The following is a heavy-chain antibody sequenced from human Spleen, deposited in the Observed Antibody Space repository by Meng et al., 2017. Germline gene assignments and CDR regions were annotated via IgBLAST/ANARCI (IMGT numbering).Heavy chain of an antibody. Sequence: QVKLVESGGGVVQPGRSLRLSCAASGFTFGRYGMHWVRQAPGKGLEWVAIISNDGNNQNYADSVKGRFTISRDNSKNTVYLQMNSLRVEDTAVYYCTKAVASMGYHFDYWGQGTLVTVSS. D-gene: IGHD6-19*01. CDR2: ISNDGNNQ. CDR1: GFTFGRYG. V-gene: IGHV3-30*18. CDR3: TKAVASMGYHFDY. J-gene: IGHJ4*02.